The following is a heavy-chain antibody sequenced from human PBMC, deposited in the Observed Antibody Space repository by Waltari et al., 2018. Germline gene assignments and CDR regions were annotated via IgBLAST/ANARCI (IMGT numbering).Heavy chain of an antibody. V-gene: IGHV4-34*01. CDR1: GGSFSGYY. D-gene: IGHD3-16*02. CDR2: INHSGST. J-gene: IGHJ4*02. Sequence: QVQLQQWGAGLLKPSETLSLTCAVYGGSFSGYYWSWIRPPPGKGLEWIGEINHSGSTNYNPSLKSRVTISVDTSKNQFSLKLSSVTAADTAVYYCAREVITFGGVIVPLGYWGQGTLVTVSS. CDR3: AREVITFGGVIVPLGY.